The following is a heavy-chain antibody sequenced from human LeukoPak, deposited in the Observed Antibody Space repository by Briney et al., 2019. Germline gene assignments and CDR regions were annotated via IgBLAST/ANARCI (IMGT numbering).Heavy chain of an antibody. J-gene: IGHJ6*04. CDR1: GFTFTNNF. Sequence: TGGSLRLSCAASGFTFTNNFMSWVRQVPGKGLEWVANIKQDGSETTYADSVRGRFTIFRDNAKDSVYLQMNSLRAEDTAVYYCAELGITMIGGVWGKGTTVTISS. D-gene: IGHD3-10*02. V-gene: IGHV3-7*01. CDR3: AELGITMIGGV. CDR2: IKQDGSET.